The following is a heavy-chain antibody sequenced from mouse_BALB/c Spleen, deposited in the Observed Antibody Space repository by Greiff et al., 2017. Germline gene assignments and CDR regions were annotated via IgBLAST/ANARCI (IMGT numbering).Heavy chain of an antibody. Sequence: EVQLQQSGTVLARPGASVKMSCKASGYTFTSYWMHWVKQRPGQGLEWIGAIYPGNSDTSYNQKFKGKAKLTAVTSTSTAYMELSSLTNEDSAVYYCTRQEYERAWFAYWGQGTLVTVSA. J-gene: IGHJ3*01. D-gene: IGHD2-10*02. V-gene: IGHV1-5*01. CDR1: GYTFTSYW. CDR2: IYPGNSDT. CDR3: TRQEYERAWFAY.